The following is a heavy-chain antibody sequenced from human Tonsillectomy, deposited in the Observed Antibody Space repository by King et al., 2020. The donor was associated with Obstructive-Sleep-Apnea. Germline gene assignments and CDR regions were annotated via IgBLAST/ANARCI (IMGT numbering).Heavy chain of an antibody. CDR2: TYYSGST. Sequence: VQLQESGPGLVKPSQTLSLTCTVSGGSISSGGYYWSWIRQHPGKGLAWIGYTYYSGSTYYNPSLKSRVPISVDTSKNQFSLKLSSVTAADTAVYYCARELDSGSYYLGSYFDYWGQGTLVTVSS. D-gene: IGHD1-26*01. CDR3: ARELDSGSYYLGSYFDY. J-gene: IGHJ4*02. CDR1: GGSISSGGYY. V-gene: IGHV4-31*03.